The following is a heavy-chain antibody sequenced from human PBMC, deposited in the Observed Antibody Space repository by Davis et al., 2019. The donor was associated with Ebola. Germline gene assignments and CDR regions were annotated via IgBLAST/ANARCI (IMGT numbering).Heavy chain of an antibody. Sequence: GGSLRLSCAASGFTFSSYGMHWVRQAPGKGLEWVAVISYDGSNKYYADSVKGRFTISRDNSKNTLYLQMNSLRAEDTAVYYCAKGYDFWSGPYNWFDPWGQGTLVTVSS. V-gene: IGHV3-30*18. CDR2: ISYDGSNK. J-gene: IGHJ5*02. CDR3: AKGYDFWSGPYNWFDP. D-gene: IGHD3-3*01. CDR1: GFTFSSYG.